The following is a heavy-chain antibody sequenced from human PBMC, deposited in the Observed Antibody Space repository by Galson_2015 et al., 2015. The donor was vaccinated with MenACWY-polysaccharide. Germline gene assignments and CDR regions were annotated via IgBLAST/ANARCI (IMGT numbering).Heavy chain of an antibody. V-gene: IGHV3-33*05. D-gene: IGHD2-15*01. Sequence: SLRLSCAASGSRFSFSGMHWVRQAPGKGLEWVAVIQNDGSEIVYADSVKGRSTISRDNSKNTVFLEMNTLGAEDTAVYYCAREGSRIVFHAFDTWGQGTMVTVSS. CDR2: IQNDGSEI. CDR3: AREGSRIVFHAFDT. CDR1: GSRFSFSG. J-gene: IGHJ3*02.